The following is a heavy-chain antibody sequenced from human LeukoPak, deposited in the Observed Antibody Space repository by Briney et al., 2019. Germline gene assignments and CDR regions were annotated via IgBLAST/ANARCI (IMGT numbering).Heavy chain of an antibody. D-gene: IGHD6-13*01. V-gene: IGHV5-51*01. Sequence: GESLKISCQGSGYSFTNYWIGWVRQMPGKGLEWMGIIYPDDSDTRYSPSFQGQVTISADKSISTASLQWSSLKASDSAMYYCARSYSSSWSNLGYWGQGTLVTVSS. CDR1: GYSFTNYW. CDR2: IYPDDSDT. J-gene: IGHJ4*02. CDR3: ARSYSSSWSNLGY.